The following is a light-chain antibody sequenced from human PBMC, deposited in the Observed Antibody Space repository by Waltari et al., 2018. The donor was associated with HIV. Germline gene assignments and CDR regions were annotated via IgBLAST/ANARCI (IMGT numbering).Light chain of an antibody. V-gene: IGKV3-20*01. Sequence: EIVLTQSPGTLSLSPGEGATLSCRASQTVNTYDLAWYQQKPGQAPRLLIYAANSRATGIPDRFSGSGSGTDFTLTINRLEPEDFAVYYCQQYGSSLTWTFGQGTKVELK. CDR1: QTVNTYD. CDR2: AAN. CDR3: QQYGSSLTWT. J-gene: IGKJ1*01.